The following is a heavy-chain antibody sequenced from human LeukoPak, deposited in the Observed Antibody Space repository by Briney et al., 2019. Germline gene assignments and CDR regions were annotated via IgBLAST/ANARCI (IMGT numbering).Heavy chain of an antibody. CDR2: ISSSSAYI. CDR3: AELGITMIGGV. CDR1: GFTLSRFS. Sequence: PGGSLRLSCAASGFTLSRFSMNWVRQAPGKGPEWVSSISSSSAYIYYADSVKGRFAISRDNAENSLYLQMNSLRAEDTAVYYCAELGITMIGGVWGKGTTVTISS. D-gene: IGHD3-10*02. J-gene: IGHJ6*04. V-gene: IGHV3-21*01.